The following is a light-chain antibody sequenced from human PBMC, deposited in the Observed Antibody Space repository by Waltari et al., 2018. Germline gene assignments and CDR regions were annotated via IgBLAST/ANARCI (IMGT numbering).Light chain of an antibody. CDR1: KLGDKY. CDR2: QDS. Sequence: SYELTQPPSVSVSPGQTASITCSGDKLGDKYACWYQQKPGQSPVLVMYQDSKGPSGIPERFSGSNSGKTATLTISGTQAMDEADYYCQAWDSSTVVCGGGTKLTV. J-gene: IGLJ2*01. CDR3: QAWDSSTVV. V-gene: IGLV3-1*01.